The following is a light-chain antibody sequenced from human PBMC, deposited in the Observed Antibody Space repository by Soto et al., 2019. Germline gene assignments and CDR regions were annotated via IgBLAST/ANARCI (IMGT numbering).Light chain of an antibody. V-gene: IGLV2-14*01. Sequence: QSALTQPASVSGSPGQSITISCTGTSSDVGGYNYVSWYQQRPGKAPKLMIYDVSDRPSGVSNRFSGSKSGNTASLTISGLQADDEADYFCNSYTSGTTYVFRTGTKLTVL. J-gene: IGLJ1*01. CDR3: NSYTSGTTYV. CDR1: SSDVGGYNY. CDR2: DVS.